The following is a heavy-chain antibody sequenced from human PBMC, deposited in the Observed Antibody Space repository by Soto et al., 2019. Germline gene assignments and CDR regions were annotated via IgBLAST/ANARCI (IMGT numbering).Heavy chain of an antibody. V-gene: IGHV1-18*01. CDR1: GYTFTSYG. J-gene: IGHJ4*02. CDR3: AIFGGSVSG. CDR2: ISAGNDNI. D-gene: IGHD3-10*01. Sequence: GASVKVSCKASGYTFTSYGISWVRQAPGQGLEWMGWISAGNDNIKYSQKFQGRVTITTDTSASTAYMDLTSLRSEDTAVYYCAIFGGSVSGWGQGTLVTVPQ.